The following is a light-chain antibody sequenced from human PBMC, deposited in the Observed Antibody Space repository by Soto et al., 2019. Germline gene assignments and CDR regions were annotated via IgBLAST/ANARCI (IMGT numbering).Light chain of an antibody. J-gene: IGKJ1*01. CDR2: DAS. Sequence: DIQLTQSPSTLSASVGDRVTITCRASQSISSWLAWYQQKPGKAPKLLIYDASSLESGVPSRFSGSGSGTEFTLTISSLQPDDFATYYCQQYNSLWTFGHGTKV. CDR1: QSISSW. CDR3: QQYNSLWT. V-gene: IGKV1-5*01.